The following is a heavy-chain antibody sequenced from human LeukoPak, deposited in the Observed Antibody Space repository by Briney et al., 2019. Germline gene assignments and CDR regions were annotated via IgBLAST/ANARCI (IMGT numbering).Heavy chain of an antibody. D-gene: IGHD3-22*01. CDR2: INPSGGST. CDR3: ARTTYYYDSSGYAKGAFDI. J-gene: IGHJ3*02. Sequence: ASVKVSCKASGYTFTSYYMHWARQAPGQGLEWMGIINPSGGSTSYAQKFQGRVTMTRDTSTSTVYMELSSLRSEDTAVYYCARTTYYYDSSGYAKGAFDIWGQGTMVTVSS. V-gene: IGHV1-46*01. CDR1: GYTFTSYY.